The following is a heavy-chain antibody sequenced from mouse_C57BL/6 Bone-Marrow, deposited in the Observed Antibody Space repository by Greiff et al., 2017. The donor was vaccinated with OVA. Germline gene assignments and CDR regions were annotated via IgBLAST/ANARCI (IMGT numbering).Heavy chain of an antibody. CDR2: IDPETGGT. J-gene: IGHJ1*03. D-gene: IGHD1-1*01. V-gene: IGHV1-15*01. CDR3: TREEDYGSSHWYFDV. CDR1: GYTFTDYE. Sequence: VQLQESGAELVRPGASVTLSCKASGYTFTDYEMHWVKQTPVHGLEWIGAIDPETGGTAYNQKFKGKAILTADKSSSTAYMELRSLTSEDSAVYYCTREEDYGSSHWYFDVWGTGTTVTVSS.